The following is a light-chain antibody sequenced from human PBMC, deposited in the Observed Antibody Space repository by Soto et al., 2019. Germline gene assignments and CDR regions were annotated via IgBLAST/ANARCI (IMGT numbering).Light chain of an antibody. CDR1: QDIRNF. Sequence: DIQMTQSPTSPSASVGDRVTITCRASQDIRNFVAWYQQKPGKAPKLLIYAASTLQSGVPSRFSGSGSGTDFTLTINSLQPEDVATYSCQKYSSVPVFGPGTKVEIK. CDR3: QKYSSVPV. V-gene: IGKV1-27*01. CDR2: AAS. J-gene: IGKJ3*01.